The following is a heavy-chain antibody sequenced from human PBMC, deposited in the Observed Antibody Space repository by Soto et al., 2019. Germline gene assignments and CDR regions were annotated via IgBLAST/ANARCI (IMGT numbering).Heavy chain of an antibody. Sequence: QVQLVQSGAEVKKPGSSVKVSCKASGGTFSSYAISWVRQAPGQGLEWMGGVIPIFGTANYAQKVQGRVTITADESTSTAYMELSSLRSEDTAVYYCAASTVTTSPSFSRYGMDVWGQGTTVTVSS. CDR2: VIPIFGTA. D-gene: IGHD4-17*01. J-gene: IGHJ6*02. V-gene: IGHV1-69*01. CDR1: GGTFSSYA. CDR3: AASTVTTSPSFSRYGMDV.